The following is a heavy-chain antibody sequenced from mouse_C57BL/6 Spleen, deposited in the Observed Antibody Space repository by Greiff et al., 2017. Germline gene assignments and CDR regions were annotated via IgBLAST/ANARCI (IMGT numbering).Heavy chain of an antibody. CDR3: ARQNYGSRNFDY. V-gene: IGHV5-9*01. J-gene: IGHJ2*01. Sequence: EVNVVESGGGLVKPGGSLKLSCAASGFTFSSYTMSWVRQTPEKRLEWVATISGGGGNTYYPDSVKGRFTISRDNAKNTLYLQMSRLRSEDTALYYCARQNYGSRNFDYWGQGTTLTVSS. D-gene: IGHD1-1*01. CDR1: GFTFSSYT. CDR2: ISGGGGNT.